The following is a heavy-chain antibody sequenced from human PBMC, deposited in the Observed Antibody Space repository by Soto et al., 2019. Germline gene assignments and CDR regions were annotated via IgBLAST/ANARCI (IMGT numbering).Heavy chain of an antibody. J-gene: IGHJ4*02. V-gene: IGHV1-18*01. CDR1: GYTFTSYG. CDR2: ISAYNGNT. Sequence: ASVKVSCKASGYTFTSYGISCVRQAPGQGLEWMGWISAYNGNTNYAQKLQGRVTMTTDTSTSTAYMELRSLRSDDTAVYYCARVPPDDYIWGSYRYSDYWGQGTLVTVSS. CDR3: ARVPPDDYIWGSYRYSDY. D-gene: IGHD3-16*02.